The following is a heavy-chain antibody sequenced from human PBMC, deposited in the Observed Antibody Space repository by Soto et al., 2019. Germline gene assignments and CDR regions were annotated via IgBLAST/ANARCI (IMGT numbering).Heavy chain of an antibody. CDR1: GFTLSGRS. CDR2: IDNAGTDS. J-gene: IGHJ6*03. Sequence: EVQLVESGGGLVQPGGSPRLSCAASGFTLSGRSMHWVRQAPGKGLVWVSGIDNAGTDSTYADSVKGRFTSSRDNAKNMLYLQMNSLRVEDTAVYYCARGWFGPDVGGKGTTVTVSS. D-gene: IGHD3-10*01. V-gene: IGHV3-74*01. CDR3: ARGWFGPDV.